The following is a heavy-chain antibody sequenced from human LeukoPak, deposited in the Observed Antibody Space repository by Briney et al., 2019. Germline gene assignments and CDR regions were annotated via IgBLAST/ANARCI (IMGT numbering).Heavy chain of an antibody. CDR3: AKDGSIAAPFDY. D-gene: IGHD6-6*01. J-gene: IGHJ4*02. Sequence: PGGSLRLSCAASGFTFDDYAMHWVRQAPGKGLEWVSLISGDGGSTYYADSVKGRFTISRDNSKNSLYLQMNCLRTEDTALYYCAKDGSIAAPFDYWGQGTLVTVSS. CDR1: GFTFDDYA. CDR2: ISGDGGST. V-gene: IGHV3-43*02.